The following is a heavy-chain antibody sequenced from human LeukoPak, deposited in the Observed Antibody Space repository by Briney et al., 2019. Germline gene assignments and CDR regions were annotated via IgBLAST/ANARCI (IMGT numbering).Heavy chain of an antibody. CDR3: ARGRRRFYDFWSGYYRDYGMDV. Sequence: SETLSLTCTVSGGSISGYYWSWIRQPPGKGLEWIGEINHSGSTNYNPSLKSRVTISVDTSKNQFSLKLSSVTAADTAVYYCARGRRRFYDFWSGYYRDYGMDVWGQGTTVTVSS. D-gene: IGHD3-3*01. CDR2: INHSGST. V-gene: IGHV4-34*01. J-gene: IGHJ6*02. CDR1: GGSISGYY.